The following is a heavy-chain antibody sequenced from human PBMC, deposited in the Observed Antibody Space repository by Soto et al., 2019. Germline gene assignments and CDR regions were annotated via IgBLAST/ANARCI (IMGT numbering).Heavy chain of an antibody. J-gene: IGHJ4*02. Sequence: GGSLRLSCAASGFTFSSYGMHWVRQAPGKGLEWVAVISYDGSNKYYADSVKGRFTISRDNSKNTLYLQMNSLRAEDTAVYYCAKDQQWFGELEPLDYWGQGTLVTVSS. V-gene: IGHV3-30*18. CDR1: GFTFSSYG. D-gene: IGHD3-10*01. CDR2: ISYDGSNK. CDR3: AKDQQWFGELEPLDY.